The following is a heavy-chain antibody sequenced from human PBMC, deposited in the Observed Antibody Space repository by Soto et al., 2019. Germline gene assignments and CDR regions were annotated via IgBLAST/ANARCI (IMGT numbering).Heavy chain of an antibody. CDR1: GGFVSSGSYY. D-gene: IGHD1-1*01. Sequence: QVQLQQWGAGLLKPSETLSLTCAVYGGFVSSGSYYWSWIRQPPGKGLEWIGEMSHSGGTHFNPSPTIRVTISVDTSKNQFSLKMTAVTAADTALYYCARVERGTATTVVDAFDIWGPGTMVTVSS. J-gene: IGHJ3*02. CDR2: MSHSGGT. CDR3: ARVERGTATTVVDAFDI. V-gene: IGHV4-34*01.